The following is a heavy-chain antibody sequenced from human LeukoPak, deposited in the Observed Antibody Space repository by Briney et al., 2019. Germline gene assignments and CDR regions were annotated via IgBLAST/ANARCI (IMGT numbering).Heavy chain of an antibody. Sequence: SVKVSCKASGGTFSSYAISWVRQAPGQGLEWMGRIIPILGIANYAQKFQGRVTITADKSTSTAHMELSSLRSEDTAVYYCARCPVSLTNWFDPWGQGTLVTVSS. CDR2: IIPILGIA. D-gene: IGHD3-16*02. J-gene: IGHJ5*02. CDR3: ARCPVSLTNWFDP. V-gene: IGHV1-69*04. CDR1: GGTFSSYA.